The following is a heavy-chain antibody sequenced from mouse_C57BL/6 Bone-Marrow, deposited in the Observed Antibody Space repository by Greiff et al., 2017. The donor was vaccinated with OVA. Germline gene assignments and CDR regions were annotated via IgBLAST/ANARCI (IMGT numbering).Heavy chain of an antibody. Sequence: QVQLQQPGAELVMPGASVKLSCKASGYTFTSYWMHWVKQRPGHGLEWIGEIDPSDSYTNYNQKFKGKSTLTVDKSSSTAYMQLSSLTSEDSAVYYCAREDGYYPSYAMDYWGQGTSVTVSS. CDR2: IDPSDSYT. CDR1: GYTFTSYW. CDR3: AREDGYYPSYAMDY. D-gene: IGHD2-3*01. J-gene: IGHJ4*01. V-gene: IGHV1-69*01.